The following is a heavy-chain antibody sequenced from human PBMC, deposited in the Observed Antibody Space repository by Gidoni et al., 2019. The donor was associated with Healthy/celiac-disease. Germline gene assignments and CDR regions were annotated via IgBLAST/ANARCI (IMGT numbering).Heavy chain of an antibody. CDR3: ARDHATVVTKYFQH. J-gene: IGHJ1*01. D-gene: IGHD4-17*01. CDR1: GFIFSSYA. CDR2: ISYDGSNK. V-gene: IGHV3-30*04. Sequence: QVQLVESGGGVVQPGRSLRLSCAASGFIFSSYAMHWVRQAPGKGLEWVAVISYDGSNKYYADSVKGRFTISRDNSKNTLYLQMNSLRAEDTAVYYCARDHATVVTKYFQHWGQGTLVTVSS.